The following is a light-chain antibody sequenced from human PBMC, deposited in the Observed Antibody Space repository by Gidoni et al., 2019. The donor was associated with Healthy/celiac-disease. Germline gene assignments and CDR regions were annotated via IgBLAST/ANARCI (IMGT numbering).Light chain of an antibody. CDR1: QSISSY. V-gene: IGKV1-39*01. CDR2: AAS. J-gene: IGKJ4*01. CDR3: QQYNSYRRT. Sequence: DIQMTQSPSSLSASVGDRVTITCRASQSISSYLTWYPQKPGKAPKLLIYAASSLQSGVPSRFSGSGSGTEFTLTISSLQPDDFATYYCQQYNSYRRTFGGGTKVEIK.